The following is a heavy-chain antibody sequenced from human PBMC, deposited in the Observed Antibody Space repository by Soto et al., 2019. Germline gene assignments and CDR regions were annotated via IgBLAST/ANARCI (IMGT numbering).Heavy chain of an antibody. J-gene: IGHJ4*02. CDR1: GFTFSSYA. Sequence: QVQLVESGGGVVQPGRSLRLSCAASGFTFSSYAMHWVRQAPGKGLEWVAVISYDGSNKYYADSVKGRFTISRDNSKNTLYLQMNSLRAEDTAVYYCARVIHGYCISTSCYAPDYWGQGTLVTVSS. D-gene: IGHD2-2*01. V-gene: IGHV3-30-3*01. CDR2: ISYDGSNK. CDR3: ARVIHGYCISTSCYAPDY.